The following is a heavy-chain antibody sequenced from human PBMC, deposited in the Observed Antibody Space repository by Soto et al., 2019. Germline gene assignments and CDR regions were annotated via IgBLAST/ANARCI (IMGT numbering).Heavy chain of an antibody. CDR2: IYYSGST. Sequence: NPSETLSLTCTVSGGSISSGDYYWSWIRQPPGKGLEWIGYIYYSGSTYYNPSLKSRVTISVDTSKNQFSLKLSSVTAADTAVYYCARDRMGYGSGSYGPHYYYYYGMDVWGQGTTVTVSS. J-gene: IGHJ6*02. CDR3: ARDRMGYGSGSYGPHYYYYYGMDV. V-gene: IGHV4-30-4*01. D-gene: IGHD3-10*01. CDR1: GGSISSGDYY.